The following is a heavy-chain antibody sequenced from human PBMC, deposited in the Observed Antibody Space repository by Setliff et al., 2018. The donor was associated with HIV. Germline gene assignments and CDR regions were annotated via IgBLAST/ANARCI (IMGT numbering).Heavy chain of an antibody. J-gene: IGHJ5*01. CDR1: GGSFNEYY. V-gene: IGHV4-34*01. Sequence: SETLSLTCAVYGGSFNEYYWNWIRQIPGKGLEWIGEINHSGSTNYNESLKRRLRISVDTSKNQFSLSLNSVTAADTAVYYCARAYRDNVWGSWRQISSWFDSWSQGNLVTVSS. D-gene: IGHD3-16*01. CDR2: INHSGST. CDR3: ARAYRDNVWGSWRQISSWFDS.